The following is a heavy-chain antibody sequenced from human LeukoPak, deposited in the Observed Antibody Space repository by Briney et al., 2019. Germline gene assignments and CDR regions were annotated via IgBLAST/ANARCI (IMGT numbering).Heavy chain of an antibody. J-gene: IGHJ6*03. V-gene: IGHV4-39*01. CDR1: GFTFSSYA. D-gene: IGHD6-13*01. CDR2: IYYSGSA. CDR3: ARQRIAAPTYYMDV. Sequence: GSLRLSCAASGFTFSSYAMSWLRQPPGKGLEWIGSIYYSGSAYYNPSLKSRVTISVDTSKNQFSLKLSSVTAADTAVYYCARQRIAAPTYYMDVWGKGTTVTVSS.